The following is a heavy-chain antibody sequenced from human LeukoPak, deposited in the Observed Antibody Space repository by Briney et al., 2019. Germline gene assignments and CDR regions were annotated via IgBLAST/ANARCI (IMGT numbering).Heavy chain of an antibody. Sequence: GGSLRLSCAASEFTFSIYAMSWVRQAPGKGLEWVSAISGSGVSTYYADSVKGRFTIPRDNSKDTLYLQMSNLRAEDTAVYYCAKYTPANYYGSGSIFDYWGQGTLVTVSS. J-gene: IGHJ4*02. CDR2: ISGSGVST. V-gene: IGHV3-23*01. D-gene: IGHD3-10*01. CDR3: AKYTPANYYGSGSIFDY. CDR1: EFTFSIYA.